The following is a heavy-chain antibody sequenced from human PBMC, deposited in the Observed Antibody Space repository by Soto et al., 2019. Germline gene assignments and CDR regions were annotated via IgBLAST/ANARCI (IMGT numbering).Heavy chain of an antibody. CDR3: ARHKLGYCSSTSCYPTGQFDY. Sequence: SETLSLTCTVSGGSISSSSYYCGWIRQPPGKGLEWIGSIYYSGSTYYNPSLKSRVTISVDTSKNQFSLKLSSVTAADTAVYYCARHKLGYCSSTSCYPTGQFDYWGQGTLVTVSS. V-gene: IGHV4-39*01. D-gene: IGHD2-2*01. CDR2: IYYSGST. J-gene: IGHJ4*02. CDR1: GGSISSSSYY.